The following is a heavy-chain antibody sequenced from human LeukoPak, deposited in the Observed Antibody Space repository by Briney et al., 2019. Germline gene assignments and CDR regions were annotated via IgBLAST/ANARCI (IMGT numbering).Heavy chain of an antibody. Sequence: PGGSLRLSCAASGFTFSSYGMHWVRQAPGRGLEWVAFIRYDGSNKYYADSVKGRFTISRDNSKNTLYLQMNSLRAEDTAVYYCAKDLLETYYYGSGTNPPFDYWGQGTLVTVSS. CDR2: IRYDGSNK. J-gene: IGHJ4*02. V-gene: IGHV3-30*02. CDR1: GFTFSSYG. CDR3: AKDLLETYYYGSGTNPPFDY. D-gene: IGHD3-10*01.